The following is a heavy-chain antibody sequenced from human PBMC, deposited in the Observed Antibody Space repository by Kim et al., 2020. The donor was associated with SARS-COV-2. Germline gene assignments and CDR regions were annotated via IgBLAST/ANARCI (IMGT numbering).Heavy chain of an antibody. CDR2: YN. V-gene: IGHV6-1*01. CDR3: ARISAAGTGY. Sequence: YNDYAVSVKSRITINPDTSKNQFSLQLNSVTPEDTAVYYCARISAAGTGYWGQGTLVTVSS. J-gene: IGHJ4*02. D-gene: IGHD6-13*01.